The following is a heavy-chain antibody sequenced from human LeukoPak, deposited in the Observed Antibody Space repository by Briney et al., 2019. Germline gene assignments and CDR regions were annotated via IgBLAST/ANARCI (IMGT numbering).Heavy chain of an antibody. V-gene: IGHV4-39*01. CDR2: IYYSGST. CDR1: GGSISSSSYY. Sequence: SETLSLTCTVSGGSISSSSYYWGWIRQPPGKGLEWIGSIYYSGSTYYNPSLKSRVTISVDTSKNQFSLNLSSVTAAETAVYYCARHSPTLTGYPFDYWGQGTLVTVSS. D-gene: IGHD3-9*01. CDR3: ARHSPTLTGYPFDY. J-gene: IGHJ4*02.